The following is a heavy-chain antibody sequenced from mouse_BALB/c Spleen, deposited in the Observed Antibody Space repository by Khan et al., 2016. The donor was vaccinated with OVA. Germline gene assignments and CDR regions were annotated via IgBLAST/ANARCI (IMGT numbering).Heavy chain of an antibody. CDR1: GFSLTSNG. V-gene: IGHV2-3*01. CDR3: AKLRVFYFDY. Sequence: VELVESGPGLVVPSQSLSITCTVSGFSLTSNGVSWVRQPPGKGLEWLGVIWGDGSINYHSVLKSRLSISKDNSKSQVFLKLNSLQTDDTATYYCAKLRVFYFDYWGQGTTLTVSS. J-gene: IGHJ2*01. CDR2: IWGDGSI.